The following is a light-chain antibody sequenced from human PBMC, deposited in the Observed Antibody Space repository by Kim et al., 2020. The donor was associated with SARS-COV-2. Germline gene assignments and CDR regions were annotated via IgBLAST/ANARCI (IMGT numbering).Light chain of an antibody. J-gene: IGLJ2*01. Sequence: GQSVTISCTGTSSEVGGYNYVSWYQQHPGKAPKLMIYEVSKRPSGVPDRFSGSKSGNTASLTVSGLQAEDEADYYCSSYAGSNNVVFGGGTKVTVL. CDR1: SSEVGGYNY. CDR3: SSYAGSNNVV. CDR2: EVS. V-gene: IGLV2-8*01.